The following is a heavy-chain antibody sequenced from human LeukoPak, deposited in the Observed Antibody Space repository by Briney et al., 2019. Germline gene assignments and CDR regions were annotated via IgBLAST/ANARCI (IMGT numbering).Heavy chain of an antibody. CDR3: XXXXXXXHYCSSTSCFFDY. D-gene: IGHD2-2*01. CDR2: IKHDGSEK. Sequence: GGSLRLSCAASGFTVSSYWMSWVRQAPGKGLEGVANIKHDGSEKYYVDSVKGRFTISRDTAKNSLYLQMTSLRAEDTAVYYXXXXXXXXHYCSSTSCFFDYWGQGTLVTVSS. CDR1: GFTVSSYW. J-gene: IGHJ4*02. V-gene: IGHV3-7*01.